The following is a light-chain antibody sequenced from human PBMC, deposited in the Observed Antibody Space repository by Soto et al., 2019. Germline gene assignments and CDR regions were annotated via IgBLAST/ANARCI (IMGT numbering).Light chain of an antibody. J-gene: IGLJ2*01. Sequence: QSVLTQPPSASGTPGQRVTISCSGSGSSIGTNTVNWYRQLPGTAPKLLMYGNNQRPSGVPDRFSGSKSGTSASLAISGLQAEDEAYYYCAAWDGSLNTVLFGGGTKLTVL. CDR2: GNN. CDR1: GSSIGTNT. V-gene: IGLV1-44*01. CDR3: AAWDGSLNTVL.